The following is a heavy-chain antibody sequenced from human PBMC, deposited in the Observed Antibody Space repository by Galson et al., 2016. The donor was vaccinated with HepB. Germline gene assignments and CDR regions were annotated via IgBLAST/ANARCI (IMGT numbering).Heavy chain of an antibody. CDR1: GGSISSGDYY. Sequence: QVQLQESGPGLVKPSQTLSLTCTVSGGSISSGDYYWTWIRQHPGKGLEWIGYIYYSGSSYYNPSLKSRLTISIDPANNQFSLKLTSVTAAATAVYYCARYSSRDSGYNEDAVDFWGQGTLVTVSS. CDR2: IYYSGSS. CDR3: ARYSSRDSGYNEDAVDF. V-gene: IGHV4-31*03. J-gene: IGHJ3*01. D-gene: IGHD5-12*01.